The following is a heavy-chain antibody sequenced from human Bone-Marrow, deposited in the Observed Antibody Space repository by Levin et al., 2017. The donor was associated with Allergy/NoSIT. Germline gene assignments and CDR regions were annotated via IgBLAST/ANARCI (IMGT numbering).Heavy chain of an antibody. CDR1: GFTFDDYA. CDR3: VKDKRADTPDYFDY. D-gene: IGHD2-15*01. CDR2: ISWNSGSL. J-gene: IGHJ4*02. V-gene: IGHV3-9*01. Sequence: SGGSLRLSCTASGFTFDDYAMHWVRQGPGKGLEWVSGISWNSGSLAYADSVKGRFTISRDNAKNSLYLQMNSLRAEDTAFYYCVKDKRADTPDYFDYWGQGTLVTVSS.